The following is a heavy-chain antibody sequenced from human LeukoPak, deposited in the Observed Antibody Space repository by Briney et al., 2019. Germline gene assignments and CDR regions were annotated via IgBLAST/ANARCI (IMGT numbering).Heavy chain of an antibody. V-gene: IGHV1-2*02. J-gene: IGHJ4*02. CDR1: GYTFTGYY. CDR3: ARDPNYYDSSGYYRGDY. Sequence: ASVKVSCKASGYTFTGYYMHWVRQAPGQGLEWMGWINPNSGGTNYAQKFQGRVTMTRDTSISTAYMELSRLRSDDTAVYYCARDPNYYDSSGYYRGDYWGQGTLVTVSS. D-gene: IGHD3-22*01. CDR2: INPNSGGT.